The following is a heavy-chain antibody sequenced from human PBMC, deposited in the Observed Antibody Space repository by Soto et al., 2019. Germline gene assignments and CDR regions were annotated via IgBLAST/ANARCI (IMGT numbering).Heavy chain of an antibody. J-gene: IGHJ4*02. CDR2: INPNSGGT. D-gene: IGHD3-10*01. V-gene: IGHV1-2*02. CDR3: ARDPSHYGSGSTFDY. CDR1: GYTFTGYY. Sequence: GASVKVSCKASGYTFTGYYMHWVRQAPGQGLEWMGWINPNSGGTNYAQKFQGRVTMTRDTSISTAYMELSRLRSDDTAVYYCARDPSHYGSGSTFDYWGQGTLVTVSS.